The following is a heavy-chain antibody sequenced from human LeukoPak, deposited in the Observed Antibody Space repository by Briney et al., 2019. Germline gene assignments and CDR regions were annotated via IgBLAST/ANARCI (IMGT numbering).Heavy chain of an antibody. D-gene: IGHD6-13*01. Sequence: ASVKVSCKASGYTFTGCYMHWVRQAPGQGLEWMGWINPNSGGTNYAQKFQGRVTMTRDTSISTAYMELSRLRSDDTAVYYCARGGAAADYNWFDPWGQGTLVTVSS. CDR2: INPNSGGT. CDR1: GYTFTGCY. V-gene: IGHV1-2*02. J-gene: IGHJ5*02. CDR3: ARGGAAADYNWFDP.